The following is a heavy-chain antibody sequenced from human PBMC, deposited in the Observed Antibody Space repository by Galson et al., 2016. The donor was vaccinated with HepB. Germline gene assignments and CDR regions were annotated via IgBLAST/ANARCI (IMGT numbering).Heavy chain of an antibody. V-gene: IGHV1-8*01. CDR3: ARTKAGVYWYFDL. D-gene: IGHD6-19*01. J-gene: IGHJ2*01. CDR1: GVTFTNYD. Sequence: SVKVSCKASGVTFTNYDISWVRQATGQGLEWMGWINPKSGNTVYAQKLQGRVTMTLNSAMNTVYMELSGLKTEDTAVFYCARTKAGVYWYFDLWGRGTQVSVSS. CDR2: INPKSGNT.